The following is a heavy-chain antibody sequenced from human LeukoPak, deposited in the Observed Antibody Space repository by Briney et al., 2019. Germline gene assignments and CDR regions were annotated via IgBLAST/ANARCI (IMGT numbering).Heavy chain of an antibody. J-gene: IGHJ4*02. CDR3: AKGYYGSGSYYSFDY. Sequence: GGSLRLSCAASGFSFGSYGMHWVRQAPGKGLEWVSAISGSGGSTYYADSVKGRFTISRDNSKNTLYLQMNSLRAEDTAVYYCAKGYYGSGSYYSFDYWGQGTLVTVSS. CDR1: GFSFGSYG. CDR2: ISGSGGST. D-gene: IGHD3-10*01. V-gene: IGHV3-23*01.